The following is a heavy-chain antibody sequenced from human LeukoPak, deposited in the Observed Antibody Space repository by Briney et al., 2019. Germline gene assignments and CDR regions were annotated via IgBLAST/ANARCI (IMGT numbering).Heavy chain of an antibody. D-gene: IGHD1-26*01. CDR3: AREAQTSGSYPDY. CDR2: INPGGGST. V-gene: IGHV1-46*01. CDR1: GYTFTSYY. J-gene: IGHJ4*02. Sequence: ASVKVSCKASGYTFTSYYMHWVRQAPGQGLEWMGIINPGGGSTSYAQKFQGRVTMTRDTSISTAYMALSSLRSDDTAVYYCAREAQTSGSYPDYWGQGTLLTVSS.